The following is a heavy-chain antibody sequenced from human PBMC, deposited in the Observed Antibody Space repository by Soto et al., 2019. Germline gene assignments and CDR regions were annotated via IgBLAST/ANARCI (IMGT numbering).Heavy chain of an antibody. CDR2: IYYSGST. Sequence: PSETLSLTCTVSGGSISSYYWSWIRQPPGKGLEWIGYIYYSGSTNYNPSLKSRVTISVDTSKNQFSLKLSSVTAADTAVYYCARDTYYDVWSGPPSLAVWGKGTTVTVSS. D-gene: IGHD3-3*01. V-gene: IGHV4-59*01. J-gene: IGHJ6*04. CDR1: GGSISSYY. CDR3: ARDTYYDVWSGPPSLAV.